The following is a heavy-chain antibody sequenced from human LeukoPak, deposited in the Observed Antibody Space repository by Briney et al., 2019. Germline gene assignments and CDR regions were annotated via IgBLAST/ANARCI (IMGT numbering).Heavy chain of an antibody. J-gene: IGHJ4*02. V-gene: IGHV3-21*01. CDR1: GFTFSSYS. CDR2: ISSSSSYI. CDR3: ARAHDYGDPAKAFDY. D-gene: IGHD4-17*01. Sequence: GGSLRLSCAASGFTFSSYSMNWVRQAPGKGLEWVSSISSSSSYIYYADSVKGRFTISRDNAKNSLYLQMNSLRAEDTAVYYCARAHDYGDPAKAFDYWGQGTLVTVSS.